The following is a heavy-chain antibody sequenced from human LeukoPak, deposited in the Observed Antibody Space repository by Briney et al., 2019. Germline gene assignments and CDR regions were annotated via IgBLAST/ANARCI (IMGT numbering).Heavy chain of an antibody. CDR1: GFTFSSSC. CDR3: ATDRGWSHEDS. CDR2: IKEDGSWK. D-gene: IGHD6-19*01. Sequence: GGSLRLSCAASGFTFSSSCMGWARQAPGKGLEWVANIKEDGSWKHYAVSVQGRFTISRDNAKNSLYLQMNSLRAEDTAVYYCATDRGWSHEDSWGQGTLVTVSS. J-gene: IGHJ5*02. V-gene: IGHV3-7*04.